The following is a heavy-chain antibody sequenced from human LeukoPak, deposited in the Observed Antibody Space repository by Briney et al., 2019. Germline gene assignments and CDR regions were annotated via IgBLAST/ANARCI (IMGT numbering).Heavy chain of an antibody. V-gene: IGHV1-46*01. J-gene: IGHJ4*02. CDR1: GYTFTSYY. Sequence: ASVKVSCKAPGYTFTSYYMHWVRQAPGQGLEWMGIINPSGGSTSYAQKFQGRVTMTRDMSTSTVYMELSSLRSEDTAVYYCARVDYGDYAGDYWGQGTLVTVSS. D-gene: IGHD4-17*01. CDR3: ARVDYGDYAGDY. CDR2: INPSGGST.